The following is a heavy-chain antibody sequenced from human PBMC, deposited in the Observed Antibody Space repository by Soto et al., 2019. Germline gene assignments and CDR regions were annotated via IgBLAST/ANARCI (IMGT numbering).Heavy chain of an antibody. CDR1: GFTFSTYA. CDR2: ISGSGATT. D-gene: IGHD3-9*01. V-gene: IGHV3-23*01. J-gene: IGHJ5*01. CDR3: AKLRYFDWSAYNWFEY. Sequence: PGWSLRLSCAASGFTFSTYAMTWVRQAPGKGLEWVSGISGSGATTSYADSVKGRFTVSRDNSKNTLYLQMNSLRVEDTAVYHCAKLRYFDWSAYNWFEYWGQGTPVTVSS.